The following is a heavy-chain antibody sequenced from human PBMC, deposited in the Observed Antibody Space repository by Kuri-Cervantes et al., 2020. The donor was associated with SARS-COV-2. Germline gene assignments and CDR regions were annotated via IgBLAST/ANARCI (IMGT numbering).Heavy chain of an antibody. CDR2: IYYSGST. J-gene: IGHJ4*02. CDR1: GGSISSSSYY. CDR3: ARLTTVTTLDY. V-gene: IGHV4-39*01. Sequence: SETLSLTCTVSGGSISSSSYYWGWIRQPPGKGLEWIGSIYYSGSTYYNPSLKSRVTISVDTSKNQFTLKLSSVTAADTAVYYCARLTTVTTLDYWGQGTLVTVSS. D-gene: IGHD4-17*01.